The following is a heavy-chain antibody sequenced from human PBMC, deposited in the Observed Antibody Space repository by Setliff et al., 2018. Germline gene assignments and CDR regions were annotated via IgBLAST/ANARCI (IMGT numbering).Heavy chain of an antibody. Sequence: SETLSLTCTVSGSSISSYYWSWIRQPAGKGLEWIGHIYIGGSANYNPTLKSRVTMSIDTSKNQFSLKLNSVTAADMAVYYCAREQWLDPPGYYYMDVWAKGTTVTVSS. CDR2: IYIGGSA. CDR3: AREQWLDPPGYYYMDV. D-gene: IGHD6-19*01. V-gene: IGHV4-4*07. J-gene: IGHJ6*03. CDR1: GSSISSYY.